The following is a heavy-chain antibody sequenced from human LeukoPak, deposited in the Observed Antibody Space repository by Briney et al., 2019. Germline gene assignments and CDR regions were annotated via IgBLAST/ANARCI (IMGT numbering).Heavy chain of an antibody. J-gene: IGHJ4*02. CDR2: IYYSGST. V-gene: IGHV4-39*01. D-gene: IGHD6-19*01. CDR1: GGSISSSSYY. CDR3: ARHAGYSSGWSPFDY. Sequence: SETLSLTCTVSGGSISSSSYYWGWIRQPPGKGLEWIGSIYYSGSTYYNPSLKSRVTISVDTSKNQFSLKLSSVTAADTAVSYCARHAGYSSGWSPFDYWGQGTLVTVSS.